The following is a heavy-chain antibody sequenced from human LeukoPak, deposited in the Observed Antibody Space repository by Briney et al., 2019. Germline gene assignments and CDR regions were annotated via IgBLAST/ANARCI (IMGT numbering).Heavy chain of an antibody. J-gene: IGHJ4*02. D-gene: IGHD6-19*01. CDR3: ARASYSSGWLPFDY. Sequence: SETLSLTCTVSGGSISSYYWTWIRQPPGKGLWWSGYIYYTGNTNYNTSLKSRVTISVDTSKNQFSLKLSSVTAADTAVYYCARASYSSGWLPFDYWGQGTLVTVSS. CDR1: GGSISSYY. V-gene: IGHV4-59*01. CDR2: IYYTGNT.